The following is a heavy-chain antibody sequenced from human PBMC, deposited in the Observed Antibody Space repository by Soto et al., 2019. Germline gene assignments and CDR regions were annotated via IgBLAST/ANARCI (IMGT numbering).Heavy chain of an antibody. J-gene: IGHJ6*02. CDR3: ARVSGSYYYGMDV. V-gene: IGHV4-59*12. CDR2: IYHSGST. Sequence: SETLSLTCTVSGGSLSSYYWSWIRQPPGKGLEWIGYIYHSGSTNYNPSLKSRVTISVDKSKNQFSLKLSSVTAADTAVYYCARVSGSYYYGMDVWGQGTTVTVSS. CDR1: GGSLSSYY.